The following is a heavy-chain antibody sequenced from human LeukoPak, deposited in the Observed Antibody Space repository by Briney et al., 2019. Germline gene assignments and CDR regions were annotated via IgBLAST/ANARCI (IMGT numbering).Heavy chain of an antibody. D-gene: IGHD2-15*01. CDR1: GGSISGYY. V-gene: IGHV4-59*01. CDR3: AREGVGDCSGGKCLNWFDP. J-gene: IGHJ5*02. CDR2: IYYSGTT. Sequence: SETLSLTRTVSGGSISGYYWSWIRQPPGKGLEWIGYIYYSGTTKYNPSLKSRVTISVDTSKNQISLKLSPVTAADTAVYYCAREGVGDCSGGKCLNWFDPWGQGTLVTVSS.